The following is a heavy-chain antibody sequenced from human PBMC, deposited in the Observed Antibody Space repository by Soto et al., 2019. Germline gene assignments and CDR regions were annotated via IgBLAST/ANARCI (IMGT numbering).Heavy chain of an antibody. Sequence: QVQLVQSGAEVKKPGSSVKVSCKASGGTFSSYSINWVRQAPGHGLEWMGGIIPIFGTANYAQKFQGRVTLTADESTSTAHMELSSLRNEDTAVYYCARPFQSWPGGWYFDLWGRGTLVTGSS. CDR3: ARPFQSWPGGWYFDL. D-gene: IGHD3-16*01. V-gene: IGHV1-69*01. CDR1: GGTFSSYS. CDR2: IIPIFGTA. J-gene: IGHJ2*01.